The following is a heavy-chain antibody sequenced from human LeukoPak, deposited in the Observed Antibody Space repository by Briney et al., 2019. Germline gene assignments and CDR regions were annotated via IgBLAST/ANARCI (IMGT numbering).Heavy chain of an antibody. CDR2: IRSRSSYI. CDR1: GFTFSSFS. Sequence: PGGCLRLSCAASGFTFSSFSMNWVSQAPGRGLGWVSSIRSRSSYIYYADSVKGRFTISRDNAKNSLYLQMNSLRAGDTAVYYCARWDGYNDYWGQGTLVTVSS. V-gene: IGHV3-21*01. CDR3: ARWDGYNDY. D-gene: IGHD5-24*01. J-gene: IGHJ4*02.